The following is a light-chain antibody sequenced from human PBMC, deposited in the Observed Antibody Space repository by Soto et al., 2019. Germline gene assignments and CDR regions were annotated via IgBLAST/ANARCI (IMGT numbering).Light chain of an antibody. CDR3: SSYTSTNTWV. CDR2: EVS. J-gene: IGLJ3*02. CDR1: SSDIGSHNS. V-gene: IGLV2-14*01. Sequence: QSALTQPASVSGSPGQSITVSCSGSSSDIGSHNSVSWYQQHAGQAPKLLIYEVSDRPSGVSDRFSGSKPGNTASLTISGLQADDEADYYCSSYTSTNTWVFGGGTKLTVL.